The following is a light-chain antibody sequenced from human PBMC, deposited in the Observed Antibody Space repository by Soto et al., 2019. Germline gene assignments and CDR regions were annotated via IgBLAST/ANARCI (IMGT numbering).Light chain of an antibody. CDR2: DVS. J-gene: IGLJ1*01. V-gene: IGLV2-14*03. CDR1: KNDVADGYDY. CDR3: TSYTSSPPFYD. Sequence: QSALTQPSSVSGTPGQSIAFSRTLDKNDVADGYDYVSWYQQHPGQAPQLILYDVSNRPSGVSDRFSGSKSGNTASLTISGLQAEDEAEYNCTSYTSSPPFYDFGTGTEVTVL.